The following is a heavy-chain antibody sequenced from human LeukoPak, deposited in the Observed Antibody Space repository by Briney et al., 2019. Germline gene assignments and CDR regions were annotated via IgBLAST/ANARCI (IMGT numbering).Heavy chain of an antibody. J-gene: IGHJ3*02. D-gene: IGHD6-6*01. Sequence: SETLSLTCTVSGGSISSGTYYWSWIRQPAGKGLERIGRIYSSGSTNYNPSLKGRVTISVDTSKNQFSLRLSSVTAADTAVYYCARAGYGSSSNAFDIWGQGTMVTVSS. CDR3: ARAGYGSSSNAFDI. V-gene: IGHV4-61*02. CDR1: GGSISSGTYY. CDR2: IYSSGST.